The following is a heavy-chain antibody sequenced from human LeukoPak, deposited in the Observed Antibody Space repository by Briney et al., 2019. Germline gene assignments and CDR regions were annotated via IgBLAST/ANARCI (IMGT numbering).Heavy chain of an antibody. V-gene: IGHV3-48*03. J-gene: IGHJ6*02. CDR2: ISSSGSTI. CDR3: AREGYCSSTSCYERAYYGMDV. D-gene: IGHD2-2*01. Sequence: GGSLRLSCAASGFTFSSYEMNWVRQAPGKGLEWVSYISSSGSTIYYADSVKGRFTISRDNAKNSLYLQMNSLRAEDTAVYYCAREGYCSSTSCYERAYYGMDVWGQGTTVTVSS. CDR1: GFTFSSYE.